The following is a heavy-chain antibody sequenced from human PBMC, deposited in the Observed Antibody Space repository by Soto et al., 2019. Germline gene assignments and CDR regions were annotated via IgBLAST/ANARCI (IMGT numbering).Heavy chain of an antibody. CDR2: IRNRAYGGTT. D-gene: IGHD3-22*01. CDR1: GFTFGDYT. V-gene: IGHV3-49*03. J-gene: IGHJ4*02. CDR3: TRGTSRYYDSSSYY. Sequence: GGSLRLSCTGSGFTFGDYTMGWFRQAPGKGLEWVGFIRNRAYGGTTEYAASVKGRFTISRDDSRSIAYLQMNSLKTEDTSVYYCTRGTSRYYDSSSYYWGQGT.